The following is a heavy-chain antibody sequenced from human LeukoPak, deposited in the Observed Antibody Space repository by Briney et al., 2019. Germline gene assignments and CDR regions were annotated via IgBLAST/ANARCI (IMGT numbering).Heavy chain of an antibody. CDR1: GFTFSSYW. Sequence: GGSLRPSCAASGFTFSSYWMNWARQAPGKGLEWVASINHNGNVNYYVDSVKGRFTISRDNAKNSLYLQTSNLRAEDTAVYFCARGGGLDVWGQGATVTVSS. V-gene: IGHV3-7*03. D-gene: IGHD3-16*01. J-gene: IGHJ6*02. CDR2: INHNGNVN. CDR3: ARGGGLDV.